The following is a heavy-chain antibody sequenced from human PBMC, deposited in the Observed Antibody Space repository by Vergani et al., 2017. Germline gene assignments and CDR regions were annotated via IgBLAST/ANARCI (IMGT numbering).Heavy chain of an antibody. CDR3: ARVVGGYYRPLGVFDI. D-gene: IGHD3-22*01. Sequence: QVQLQQWGAGLLKPSETLSLTCAVYGGSFSGYYGSWIRQPPGKGPEWIGEINHSGSTNYNPSLKSRVTISVDTSKNQFSLKLNSVTAADTAVYYCARVVGGYYRPLGVFDIWGQGTVVTVSS. CDR2: INHSGST. V-gene: IGHV4-34*01. J-gene: IGHJ3*02. CDR1: GGSFSGYY.